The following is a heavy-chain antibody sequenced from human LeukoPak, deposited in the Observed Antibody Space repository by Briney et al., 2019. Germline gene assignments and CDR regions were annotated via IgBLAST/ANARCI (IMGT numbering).Heavy chain of an antibody. CDR2: IWYDGSNK. V-gene: IGHV3-33*08. Sequence: GGSLRLSCAASGFTFSSYAMSWVRQAPGKGLEWVAVIWYDGSNKYYADSVKGRFTISRDNSKNTLYLQMNSLRAEDTAVYYCARGGAVAAYNWFDPWGQGTLVTVSS. D-gene: IGHD6-19*01. J-gene: IGHJ5*02. CDR1: GFTFSSYA. CDR3: ARGGAVAAYNWFDP.